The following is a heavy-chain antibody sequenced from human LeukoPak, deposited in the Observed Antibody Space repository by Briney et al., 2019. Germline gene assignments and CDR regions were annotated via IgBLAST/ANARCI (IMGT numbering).Heavy chain of an antibody. Sequence: SVKVSCKASGGTFSSYAISWVRQAPGQGLGWMGRIIPIFGTANYAQKFQGRVTITTDESTSTAYMELSSLRSEDTAVYYCASYIGACSGGSCYHWFDPWGQGTLVTVSS. V-gene: IGHV1-69*05. J-gene: IGHJ5*02. CDR1: GGTFSSYA. D-gene: IGHD2-15*01. CDR3: ASYIGACSGGSCYHWFDP. CDR2: IIPIFGTA.